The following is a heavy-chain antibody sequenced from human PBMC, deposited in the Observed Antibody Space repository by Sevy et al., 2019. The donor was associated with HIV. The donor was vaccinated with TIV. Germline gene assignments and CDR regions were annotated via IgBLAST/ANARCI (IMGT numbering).Heavy chain of an antibody. CDR3: AKDINRGCDGVNCYSYYYYCYGLDV. J-gene: IGHJ6*02. CDR1: GFPFNDHA. V-gene: IGHV3-9*01. CDR2: ISWISRNI. D-gene: IGHD2-21*02. Sequence: GGSLRLSCAASGFPFNDHAMHWVRQVPGKGLEWVSGISWISRNIGYADSVKGRFTISRDNARHFVYLEMNSLRPEYTAFYYCAKDINRGCDGVNCYSYYYYCYGLDVWGQGTTVTVSS.